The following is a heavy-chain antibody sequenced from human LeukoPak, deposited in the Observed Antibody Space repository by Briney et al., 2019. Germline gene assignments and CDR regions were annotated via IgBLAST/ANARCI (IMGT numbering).Heavy chain of an antibody. V-gene: IGHV3-23*01. J-gene: IGHJ2*01. CDR1: GFTFRSYV. CDR2: ISGSGDST. CDR3: AKKRGHTENGGYFDF. D-gene: IGHD2-8*02. Sequence: PGGSLRLSCAASGFTFRSYVMSWVRQAPGKGLEWVSVISGSGDSTNYADSVKGRFTISRDNSKNTLFLQMNSLRAEDTAVYYCAKKRGHTENGGYFDFWGRGTLVTVSS.